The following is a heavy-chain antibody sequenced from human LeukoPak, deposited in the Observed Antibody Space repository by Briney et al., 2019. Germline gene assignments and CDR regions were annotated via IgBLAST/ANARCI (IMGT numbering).Heavy chain of an antibody. D-gene: IGHD2-15*01. J-gene: IGHJ4*02. V-gene: IGHV3-74*01. Sequence: PGGSLRLSCAASGFTFRSHWMYWVRQVPGKGLVWVSHISTDGTTTNYADSVKGRFTISRDNAKDTLYLQMHSLRVDDTAVYYCARSLGYSSGGWGQGTLVTVSS. CDR2: ISTDGTTT. CDR3: ARSLGYSSGG. CDR1: GFTFRSHW.